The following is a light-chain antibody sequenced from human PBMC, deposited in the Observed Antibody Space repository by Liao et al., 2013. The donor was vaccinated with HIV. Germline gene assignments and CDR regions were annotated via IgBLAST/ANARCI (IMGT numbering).Light chain of an antibody. V-gene: IGLV3-1*01. J-gene: IGLJ2*01. CDR2: QDS. CDR3: QAWGSNTAF. CDR1: KLGDKF. Sequence: SYELTQPPSLSVSPGQTATITCYGDKLGDKFATWYQQRPGQSPVLVIHQDSKRPSGIPERFSGSNSGNTATLSITETQPMDEADYYCQAWGSNTAFFGGGTKLTVL.